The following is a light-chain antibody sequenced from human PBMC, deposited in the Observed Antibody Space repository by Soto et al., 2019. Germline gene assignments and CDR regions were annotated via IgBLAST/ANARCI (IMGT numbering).Light chain of an antibody. CDR2: GAS. Sequence: ELVMTQSPATLSVSPGERANLSCRASQSVSSNLAWYQQKPGQAPRLLIYGASTRATGIPARFSGSGSGTEFTLTISSLQSEDFAVYYCQQYNNWPRTFGQGTRWIS. J-gene: IGKJ1*01. V-gene: IGKV3-15*01. CDR1: QSVSSN. CDR3: QQYNNWPRT.